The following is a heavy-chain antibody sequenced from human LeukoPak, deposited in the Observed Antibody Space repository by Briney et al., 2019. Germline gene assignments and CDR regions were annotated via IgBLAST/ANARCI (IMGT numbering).Heavy chain of an antibody. CDR1: GFTFSNFG. Sequence: GRSLRLSCAASGFTFSNFGMHWVRQAPGKGLEWVAVIAYDGSLKYYADSVKGRFTISRDNSRNALFLQMNSLGPEDTALYYCAKEGTVQISTWYDNWGQGTLVTVSS. J-gene: IGHJ4*02. CDR3: AKEGTVQISTWYDN. V-gene: IGHV3-30*18. D-gene: IGHD6-13*01. CDR2: IAYDGSLK.